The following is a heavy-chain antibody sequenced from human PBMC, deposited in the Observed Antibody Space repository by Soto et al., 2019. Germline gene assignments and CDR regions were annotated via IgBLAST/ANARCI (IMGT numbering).Heavy chain of an antibody. J-gene: IGHJ4*02. CDR3: ARRTPPGSYYFDY. D-gene: IGHD1-26*01. V-gene: IGHV4-39*01. Sequence: LSLTCTVSGGSISSSSYYWGWIRQPPGKGLEWIGSIYYSGSTYYNPSLKSRVTISVDTSKNQFSLKLSSVTAADTAVYYCARRTPPGSYYFDYWGQGTLVTVSS. CDR2: IYYSGST. CDR1: GGSISSSSYY.